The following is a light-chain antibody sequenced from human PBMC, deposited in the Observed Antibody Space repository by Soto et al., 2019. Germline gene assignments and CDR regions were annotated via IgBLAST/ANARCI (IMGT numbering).Light chain of an antibody. CDR1: QSVSSSY. J-gene: IGKJ5*01. CDR2: GAS. Sequence: EIVLTQSPGTLSLSPGERASLSCRASQSVSSSYLAWYQQQPGQAPRLLIYGASSRATGIPDRFSGSGSGKDFTLTISRLVPEDFAVYYCQQYGSSSITFGQGTGLEI. CDR3: QQYGSSSIT. V-gene: IGKV3-20*01.